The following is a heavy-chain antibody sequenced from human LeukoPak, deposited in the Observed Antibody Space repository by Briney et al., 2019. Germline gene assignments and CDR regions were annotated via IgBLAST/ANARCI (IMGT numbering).Heavy chain of an antibody. V-gene: IGHV3-64*01. D-gene: IGHD1-26*01. CDR1: GFTFSSYA. CDR3: ARDGWVKISGYSDY. Sequence: PGGSLRLSCAASGFTFSSYAMHWVRQAPGKGLEYVSAISSNGGSTYYANSVKGRFTISRDNSKNTLYLQMGSLRAEDMAVYYCARDGWVKISGYSDYWGQGTLVTVSS. CDR2: ISSNGGST. J-gene: IGHJ4*02.